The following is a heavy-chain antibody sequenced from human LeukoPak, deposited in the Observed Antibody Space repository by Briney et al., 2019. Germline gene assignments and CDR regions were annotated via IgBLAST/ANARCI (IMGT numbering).Heavy chain of an antibody. J-gene: IGHJ4*02. D-gene: IGHD3-16*02. CDR3: ARAFQSLGGLSLPDY. CDR1: GYTFTNYA. CDR2: IHPSTGNP. Sequence: ASVKVSCKASGYTFTNYAMNWVRQAPGQGLEWMGWIHPSTGNPTYAQGFTGRFVFSLDTSVSTTYLQISSLKAEDTAVYFCARAFQSLGGLSLPDYWGQGTLVSVSS. V-gene: IGHV7-4-1*02.